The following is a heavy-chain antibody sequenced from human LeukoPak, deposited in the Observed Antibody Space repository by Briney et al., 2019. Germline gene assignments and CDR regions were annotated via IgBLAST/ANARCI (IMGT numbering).Heavy chain of an antibody. CDR1: GFTFSNYA. J-gene: IGHJ4*02. D-gene: IGHD2-15*01. CDR2: ISGSGANS. Sequence: PGGSLRLSCAASGFTFSNYAMSWVRQAPGKGLAWASGISGSGANSYYADSVKGRFTISRDNSKNTVYLQMNSLSAEDTAVYYCAKDNGSPSLVVVLVATAPDYWGQGTLVTVSS. CDR3: AKDNGSPSLVVVLVATAPDY. V-gene: IGHV3-23*01.